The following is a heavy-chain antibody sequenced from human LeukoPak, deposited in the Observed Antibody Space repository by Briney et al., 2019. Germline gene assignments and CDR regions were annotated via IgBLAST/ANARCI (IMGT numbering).Heavy chain of an antibody. J-gene: IGHJ3*02. V-gene: IGHV1-18*01. CDR2: INVHNGNT. D-gene: IGHD3-3*01. CDR3: TIGGSTTIFGVHQGRLGDDAFDI. CDR1: GYTFISYG. Sequence: ASVKVSCKASGYTFISYGISWVRQAPGQGLEWMGGINVHNGNTNYAQNLQGRVSMTTDTSTSTAHMALRSLRSDDTAVYYCTIGGSTTIFGVHQGRLGDDAFDIWGQGTKVTVSS.